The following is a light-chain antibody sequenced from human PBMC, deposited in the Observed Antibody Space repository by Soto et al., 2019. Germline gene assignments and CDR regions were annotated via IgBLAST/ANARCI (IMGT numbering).Light chain of an antibody. Sequence: DIQMTQSPSTLSGSVGDRVTITCRASQTISSWLAWYQQKPGRAPKLLIYDVFNLQSGVPSRFSGSGSGTEFTLTISSLQPDDSATYYCQQYHSFSFTFGQGT. CDR1: QTISSW. CDR3: QQYHSFSFT. V-gene: IGKV1-5*01. CDR2: DVF. J-gene: IGKJ2*01.